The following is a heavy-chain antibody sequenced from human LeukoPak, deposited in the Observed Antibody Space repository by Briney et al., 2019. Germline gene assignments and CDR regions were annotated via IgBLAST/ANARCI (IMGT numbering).Heavy chain of an antibody. V-gene: IGHV1-46*01. CDR1: GYTFTSYY. D-gene: IGHD2-15*01. CDR2: INPSGGST. Sequence: ASVKVSCKASGYTFTSYYMHWVRQAPGQGLEWMGIINPSGGSTSYAQKFQGRVTMTRDTSTSTVYMELSRLRSDDTAVYYCARVIPGYCSGGSCYPVLSCDPWGQGTLVTVSS. J-gene: IGHJ5*02. CDR3: ARVIPGYCSGGSCYPVLSCDP.